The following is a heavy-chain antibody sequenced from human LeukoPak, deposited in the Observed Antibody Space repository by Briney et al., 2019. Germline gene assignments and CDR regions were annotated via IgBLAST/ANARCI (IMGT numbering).Heavy chain of an antibody. D-gene: IGHD3-9*01. Sequence: GGSLRLSCAASGFTFSGSAMHWVRQASGKGLEWVGRIRSKANSYATACAASVKGRFTISRDDSKNTAYLQMNSLKTEDTAVYYCTRPRSYDILTGFDYWGQGTLVTVSS. CDR3: TRPRSYDILTGFDY. J-gene: IGHJ4*02. CDR2: IRSKANSYAT. CDR1: GFTFSGSA. V-gene: IGHV3-73*01.